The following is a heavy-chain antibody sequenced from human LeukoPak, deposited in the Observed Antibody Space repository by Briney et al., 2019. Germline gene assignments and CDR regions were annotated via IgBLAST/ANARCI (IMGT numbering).Heavy chain of an antibody. J-gene: IGHJ1*01. V-gene: IGHV4-4*09. D-gene: IGHD2-15*01. CDR1: GDSVSSGY. Sequence: SETLSLTCTVSGDSVSSGYWNWFRQPPGKGLEWIGDIYDSGMTDYSPSLKNRLTISLDTSNNQFSLKLSSVTAADTAVYYCAGRGHRYSRDWGQGILVTVSS. CDR2: IYDSGMT. CDR3: AGRGHRYSRD.